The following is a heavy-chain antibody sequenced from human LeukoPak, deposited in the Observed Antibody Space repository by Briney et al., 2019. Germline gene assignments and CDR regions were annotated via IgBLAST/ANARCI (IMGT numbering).Heavy chain of an antibody. CDR2: TYYRSQWFN. D-gene: IGHD5-24*01. CDR3: TSGWDFKY. Sequence: SGTLSLTCAISGDSVSSNSAAWNWIRQSPSRGLEWLGRTYYRSQWFNDYAVSVKSRITIDPDTSKNQFSLQMNSVTPEDTAVYYCTSGWDFKYWGQGTRVTVSS. V-gene: IGHV6-1*01. CDR1: GDSVSSNSAA. J-gene: IGHJ4*02.